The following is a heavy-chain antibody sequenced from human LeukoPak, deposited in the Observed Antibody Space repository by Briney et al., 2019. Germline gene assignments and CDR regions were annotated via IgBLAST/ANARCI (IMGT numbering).Heavy chain of an antibody. D-gene: IGHD3-22*01. V-gene: IGHV3-23*01. J-gene: IGHJ4*02. Sequence: PGGSLRLSCAASGFIFSNNIMNWVRQAPGKGLEWVSVISADGGDIYYADSVNGRFTISRDNSKNTLHLQMDSLRAEDTAVYYCGKDPPHSDRSIYSDNSWGQGTLVTVSS. CDR1: GFIFSNNI. CDR2: ISADGGDI. CDR3: GKDPPHSDRSIYSDNS.